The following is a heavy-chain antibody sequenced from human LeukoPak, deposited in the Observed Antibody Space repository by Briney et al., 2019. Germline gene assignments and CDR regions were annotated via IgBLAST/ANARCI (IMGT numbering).Heavy chain of an antibody. V-gene: IGHV4-34*01. J-gene: IGHJ4*02. CDR3: ASLGTTGTTFDY. D-gene: IGHD1-1*01. CDR1: GGSFSGYY. CDR2: INHSGST. Sequence: SETLSLTCAVYGGSFSGYYWSWIHQPPGKGLEWIGEINHSGSTNYNPSLKSRVTISVDTSKNQFSLKLSSVTAADTAVYYCASLGTTGTTFDYWGQGTLVTVSS.